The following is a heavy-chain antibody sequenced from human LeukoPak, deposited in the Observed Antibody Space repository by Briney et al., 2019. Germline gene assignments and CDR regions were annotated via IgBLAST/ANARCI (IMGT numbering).Heavy chain of an antibody. D-gene: IGHD5-18*01. Sequence: SVKVSCKASGYTFTSYAISWVRQAPGQGLEWMGGIIPIFGTANYAQKFQGRVTITADKSTSTAYMELSSLRSEDTAVYYCSRIQLWDRGAFDYWGQGTLVTVSS. CDR2: IIPIFGTA. CDR3: SRIQLWDRGAFDY. CDR1: GYTFTSYA. V-gene: IGHV1-69*06. J-gene: IGHJ4*02.